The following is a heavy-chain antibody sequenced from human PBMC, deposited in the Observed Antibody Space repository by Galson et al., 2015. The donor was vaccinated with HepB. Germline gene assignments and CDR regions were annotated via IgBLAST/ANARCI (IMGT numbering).Heavy chain of an antibody. J-gene: IGHJ4*02. CDR2: IYPGDSDT. Sequence: QSGAEVKKPGESLKISCKGSGYSFTSYWIGWVRQMPGKGLEWMGIIYPGDSDTRYSPSFQGQVTISADKSISTAYLQWSSLKASDTAMFYCARQAYGSSWHRAYTFFDYWGQGTLVTVSS. CDR1: GYSFTSYW. D-gene: IGHD6-13*01. V-gene: IGHV5-51*01. CDR3: ARQAYGSSWHRAYTFFDY.